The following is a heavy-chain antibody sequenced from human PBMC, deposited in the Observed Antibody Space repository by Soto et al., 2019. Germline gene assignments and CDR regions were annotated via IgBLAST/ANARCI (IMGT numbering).Heavy chain of an antibody. CDR1: GDSVSSNSAA. Sequence: PSQTLSLTCAISGDSVSSNSAAWNCIRRSPSRGLEWLGRTYCRSKWYNDYAISVRSRITINPDTSKNQFSLQLNSVTPEDTAVYYCARGDYYDTSGYYFGYWGQGTLVTVSS. CDR2: TYCRSKWYN. CDR3: ARGDYYDTSGYYFGY. D-gene: IGHD3-22*01. J-gene: IGHJ4*02. V-gene: IGHV6-1*01.